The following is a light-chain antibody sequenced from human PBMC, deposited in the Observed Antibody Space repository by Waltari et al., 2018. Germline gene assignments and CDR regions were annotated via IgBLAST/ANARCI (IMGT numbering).Light chain of an antibody. Sequence: EIVMTQSPVTLSVSPGERATLSCRASQSVSSNLAWYQQRPGQAPRLLIYGASTRATGVTARLSGSGSGTEFTLTISSLQSEDFAVYYCQQHNNWPYTFGQGTTVEI. CDR3: QQHNNWPYT. J-gene: IGKJ2*01. CDR1: QSVSSN. V-gene: IGKV3-15*01. CDR2: GAS.